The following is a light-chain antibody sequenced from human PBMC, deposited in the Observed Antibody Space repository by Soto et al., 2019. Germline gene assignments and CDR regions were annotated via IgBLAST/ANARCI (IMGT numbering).Light chain of an antibody. Sequence: DIHMTQSPSTQSVSVGHKVTITCXASQSISSWLAWYQQKPGKAPKVLIFDASSLESGVPSRFSGSGSATEFTLTISSLQPDDFATYYCQQYSTYPWTFGQGTKVDIK. CDR1: QSISSW. V-gene: IGKV1-5*01. J-gene: IGKJ1*01. CDR2: DAS. CDR3: QQYSTYPWT.